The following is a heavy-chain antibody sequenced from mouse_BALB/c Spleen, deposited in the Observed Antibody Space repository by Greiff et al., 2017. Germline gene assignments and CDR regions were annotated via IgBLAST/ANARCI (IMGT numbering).Heavy chain of an antibody. CDR2: IYPGDGDT. V-gene: IGHV1-82*01. CDR3: AIPTGYRYDLAF. D-gene: IGHD2-14*01. J-gene: IGHJ3*01. Sequence: QVQLQQSGPELVKPGASVKISCKASGYAFSSSWMNWVKQRPGQGLEWIGRIYPGDGDTNYNGKFKGKATLTADKSSSTAYMQLSSLTSVDSAVYFCAIPTGYRYDLAFWGQGTLVTVSA. CDR1: GYAFSSSW.